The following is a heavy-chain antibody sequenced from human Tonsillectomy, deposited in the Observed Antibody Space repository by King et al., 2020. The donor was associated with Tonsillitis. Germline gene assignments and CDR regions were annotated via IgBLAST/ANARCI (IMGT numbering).Heavy chain of an antibody. Sequence: VQLVESGAEVREPGASVKVSCKASGYTFIIFDVNWVRQAPGQGLEWMGWMNPNRGNTGYAQKFQGRVTMTRNTSISTAYMGLSGLRSADTAMYYCARGQYSSNRPLGYWGQGTLVTVSS. CDR3: ARGQYSSNRPLGY. CDR2: MNPNRGNT. V-gene: IGHV1-8*01. J-gene: IGHJ4*02. CDR1: GYTFIIFD. D-gene: IGHD2-21*01.